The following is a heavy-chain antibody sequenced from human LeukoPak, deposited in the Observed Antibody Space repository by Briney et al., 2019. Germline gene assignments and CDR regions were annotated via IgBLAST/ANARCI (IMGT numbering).Heavy chain of an antibody. V-gene: IGHV4-59*01. J-gene: IGHJ3*02. Sequence: SETLSLTCTVSGGSISSYYWSWIRQPPGKGLEWIGYIYYSGSTNYNPSLKSRVTMSVDTSKNQFSLKLSSVTAADTAVYYCARGVRAYGGNSAAFDIWGQGTMVTVSS. D-gene: IGHD4-23*01. CDR3: ARGVRAYGGNSAAFDI. CDR2: IYYSGST. CDR1: GGSISSYY.